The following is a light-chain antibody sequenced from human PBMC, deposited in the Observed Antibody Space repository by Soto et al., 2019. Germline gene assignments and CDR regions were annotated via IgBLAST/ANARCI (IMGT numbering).Light chain of an antibody. CDR2: GAS. CDR1: QSVIDNN. J-gene: IGKJ2*03. Sequence: DIVMTQSPGTLSLSPGERGTLSCRGSQSVIDNNLAWYQLRPGQAPRLLIYGASRRATGIPDRFSGRGSGTDFTLIITRLEPEDFAVYYCQQYSSSLYSFGQGTKVDIK. CDR3: QQYSSSLYS. V-gene: IGKV3-20*01.